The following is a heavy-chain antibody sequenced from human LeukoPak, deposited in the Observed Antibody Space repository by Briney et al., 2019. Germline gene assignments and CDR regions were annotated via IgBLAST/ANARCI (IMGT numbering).Heavy chain of an antibody. J-gene: IGHJ4*02. CDR3: VRHGTQKYVADY. CDR1: GGSISSYY. Sequence: SETLSLTCTVSGGSISSYYWSWIRQPPGKGLEWIGNVSYSGSTNYNPSLKSRVTISVDTSKNQFSLKLSSVTAPDTAVYYCVRHGTQKYVADYWGQGTLVTVSS. D-gene: IGHD1-1*01. V-gene: IGHV4-59*08. CDR2: VSYSGST.